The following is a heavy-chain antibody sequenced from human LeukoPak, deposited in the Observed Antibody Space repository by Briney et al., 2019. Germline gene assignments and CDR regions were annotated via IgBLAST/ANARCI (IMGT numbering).Heavy chain of an antibody. J-gene: IGHJ4*02. CDR1: GYTFPSYY. CDR3: GLIAVADTGFDF. CDR2: INPSGGST. D-gene: IGHD6-19*01. V-gene: IGHV1-46*01. Sequence: GSVKVSCKASGYTFPSYYMHWVRQAPGQGLEWMGIINPSGGSTTYAQKFQGRVTMTRDTSTSTVYMELSSLRSEDTAVYYCGLIAVADTGFDFWGQGTLVTVSS.